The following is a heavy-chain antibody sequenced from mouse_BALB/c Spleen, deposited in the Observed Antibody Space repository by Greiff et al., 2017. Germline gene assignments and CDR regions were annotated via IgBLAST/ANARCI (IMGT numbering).Heavy chain of an antibody. J-gene: IGHJ4*01. CDR2: ISSGSSTI. Sequence: VQLKESGGGLVQPGGSRKLSCAASGFTFSSFGMHWVRQAPEKGLEWVAYISSGSSTIYYADTVKGRFTISRDNPKNTLFLQMTSLRSEDTAMYYCARGDDYDAMDYWGQGTSVTVSS. CDR1: GFTFSSFG. V-gene: IGHV5-17*02. CDR3: ARGDDYDAMDY.